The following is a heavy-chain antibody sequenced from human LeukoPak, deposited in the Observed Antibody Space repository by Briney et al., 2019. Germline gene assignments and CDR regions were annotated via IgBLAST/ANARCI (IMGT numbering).Heavy chain of an antibody. D-gene: IGHD6-19*01. CDR3: ARDHSSGWHDAFDI. Sequence: GGSLRLSCAASGFTFSSYSMNWVRQAPGKGLEWVSYISSSSSTIYYADSVKGRFTISRDNAKNSLYLQMNSLRDEDTAVYYCARDHSSGWHDAFDIWGQGTMVAVSS. CDR2: ISSSSSTI. V-gene: IGHV3-48*02. CDR1: GFTFSSYS. J-gene: IGHJ3*02.